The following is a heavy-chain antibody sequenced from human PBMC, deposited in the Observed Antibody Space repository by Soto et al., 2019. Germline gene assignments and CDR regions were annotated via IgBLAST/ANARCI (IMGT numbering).Heavy chain of an antibody. J-gene: IGHJ5*02. CDR3: ARAANNYGQTPTNWFDP. D-gene: IGHD4-17*01. Sequence: PSETLSLTCTVSGGSISSGGYYWSWIRQHPWKGLEWIGYIYYSGSTYYNPSLKSRVTISVDTPKNQFSLKLSSVTAADTAVYYCARAANNYGQTPTNWFDPWGQGXLVTVYS. CDR1: GGSISSGGYY. CDR2: IYYSGST. V-gene: IGHV4-31*03.